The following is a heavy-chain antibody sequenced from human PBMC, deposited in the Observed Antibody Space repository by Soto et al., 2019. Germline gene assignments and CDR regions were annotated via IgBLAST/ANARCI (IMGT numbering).Heavy chain of an antibody. V-gene: IGHV3-30*09. CDR1: GFTFSSYA. Sequence: QVQLVESGGGVVQPGRSLRLSCAVSGFTFSSYAMHWVRQAPGKGLEWVAVVSYDGSNKYYADSVKGRLAISRDNSKNTMYLQMNSLRVEDTAVYYCAGLRYDIYLTYYITMDVWGQGTTVTVSS. J-gene: IGHJ6*02. CDR3: AGLRYDIYLTYYITMDV. D-gene: IGHD3-9*01. CDR2: VSYDGSNK.